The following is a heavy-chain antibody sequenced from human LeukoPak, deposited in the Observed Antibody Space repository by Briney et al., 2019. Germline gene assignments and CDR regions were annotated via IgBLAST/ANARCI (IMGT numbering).Heavy chain of an antibody. J-gene: IGHJ4*02. D-gene: IGHD3-10*01. CDR3: TADTFGARDS. CDR2: INEDGSST. CDR1: GYTLSRYW. Sequence: GGSLRLSCAASGYTLSRYWTHWVRQGPGKGLVWVSRINEDGSSTSYAKSVRGRFATSRDNAKNTSYLQMNSLRAEDAAVYYCTADTFGARDSWGQGTLGSVSS. V-gene: IGHV3-74*01.